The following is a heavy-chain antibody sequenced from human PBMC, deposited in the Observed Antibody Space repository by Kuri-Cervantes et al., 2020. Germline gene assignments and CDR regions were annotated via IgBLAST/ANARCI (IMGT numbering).Heavy chain of an antibody. CDR2: IYYSGST. J-gene: IGHJ6*02. D-gene: IGHD1-26*01. CDR1: GGSISSSSYY. CDR3: ARRGRGRIYYYYGMDV. Sequence: ESLKISCTVSGGSISSSSYYWGWIRQPPGKGLEWIGSIYYSGSTYYNPSLKSRVTISVDTSKNQFSLKLSSVTAAGTAVYYCARRGRGRIYYYYGMDVWGQGTTVTVSS. V-gene: IGHV4-39*01.